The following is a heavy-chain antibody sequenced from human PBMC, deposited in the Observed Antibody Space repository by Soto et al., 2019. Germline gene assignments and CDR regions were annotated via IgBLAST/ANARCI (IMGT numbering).Heavy chain of an antibody. J-gene: IGHJ4*02. V-gene: IGHV3-21*01. CDR1: GFTFSSYS. D-gene: IGHD3-10*01. CDR3: ARDIEPMVRGENFDY. Sequence: GGSLRLSCAASGFTFSSYSMNWVRQAPGKGLEWVSSISSSSSYIYYADSVKGRFTISRDNAKNSLYLQMNSLRAEDTAVYYCARDIEPMVRGENFDYWGQGTLVTVSS. CDR2: ISSSSSYI.